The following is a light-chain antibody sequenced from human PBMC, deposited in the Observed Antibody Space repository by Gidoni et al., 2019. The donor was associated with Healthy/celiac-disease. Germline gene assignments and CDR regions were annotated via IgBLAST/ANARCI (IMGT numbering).Light chain of an antibody. Sequence: IQITLSPSTLSASVGDRDTITCRASQSISSWLAWYQQKPGKAPKLLIYEASSLESGVPSRFSGSGSGTEFTLTISSLQPDDFATYYCQQYYSYSQTFXQXTKVEIK. CDR2: EAS. V-gene: IGKV1-5*03. CDR1: QSISSW. J-gene: IGKJ1*01. CDR3: QQYYSYSQT.